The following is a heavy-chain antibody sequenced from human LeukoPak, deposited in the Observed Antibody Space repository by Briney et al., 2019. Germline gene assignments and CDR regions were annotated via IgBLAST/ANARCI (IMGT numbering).Heavy chain of an antibody. CDR1: GFTFSSYG. D-gene: IGHD6-13*01. Sequence: GGSLRLSCSASGFTFSSYGMNWVRQAPGKGLEWVSYISSSSTTIYYADSVKGRFTISRDNAKNSLYLQMNSLRAEDTAVYYCAREGESSTWYFDYWGQGTLVTVSS. CDR2: ISSSSTTI. V-gene: IGHV3-48*01. J-gene: IGHJ4*02. CDR3: AREGESSTWYFDY.